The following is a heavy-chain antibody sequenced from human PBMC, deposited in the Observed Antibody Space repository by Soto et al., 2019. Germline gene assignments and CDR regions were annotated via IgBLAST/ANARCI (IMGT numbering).Heavy chain of an antibody. V-gene: IGHV1-18*01. CDR2: ISAYNGNT. Sequence: GASVKVSCKASGYTFTSYGISWVRQAPGQGLEWMGWISAYNGNTNYAQKLQGRVTMTTDTSTSTAYMELRSLRSDDTAVYYCARATLPRYYDFWSGRMDVWGKGTTVTVSS. J-gene: IGHJ6*04. CDR1: GYTFTSYG. D-gene: IGHD3-3*01. CDR3: ARATLPRYYDFWSGRMDV.